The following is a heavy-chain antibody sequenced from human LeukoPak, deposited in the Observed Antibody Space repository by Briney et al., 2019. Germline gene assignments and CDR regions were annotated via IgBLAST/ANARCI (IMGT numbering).Heavy chain of an antibody. CDR1: GFTFISYW. CDR2: IRQDGSEK. V-gene: IGHV3-7*01. D-gene: IGHD6-6*01. Sequence: GGSLRLFCAASGFTFISYWMSWVRQAPGKGLEWVANIRQDGSEKYYVDSVKGRFTISRDNAKNSLYLQMNSLRAEDTAVYYCASQGSSYINCFDPWGQGTNVTVSS. CDR3: ASQGSSYINCFDP. J-gene: IGHJ5*02.